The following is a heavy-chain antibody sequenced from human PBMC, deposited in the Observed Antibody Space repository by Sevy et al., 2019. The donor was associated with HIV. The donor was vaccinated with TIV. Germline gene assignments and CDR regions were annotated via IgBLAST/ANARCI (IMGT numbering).Heavy chain of an antibody. Sequence: GGSLRLSCAASGFTFSDYYMSWVRQAPGKGLEWVANIKRDGSEKYYVASVKGRFTISRDNAKNSLYLQMNSLRAEDTAVYYCARDCSSTSCLWGMDVWGQGTTVTVSS. J-gene: IGHJ6*02. CDR2: IKRDGSEK. V-gene: IGHV3-7*03. D-gene: IGHD2-2*01. CDR1: GFTFSDYY. CDR3: ARDCSSTSCLWGMDV.